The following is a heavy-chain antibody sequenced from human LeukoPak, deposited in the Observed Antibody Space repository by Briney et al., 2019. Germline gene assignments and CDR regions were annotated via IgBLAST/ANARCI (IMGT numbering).Heavy chain of an antibody. CDR3: ARVDYYGDYPDY. Sequence: GASVKVSCKASGYTFISYYMHWVRQAPGQGVEWMGIINPSGGSTSYAQKFQGRGTMTRDTSTNTVYMEVSRLRSEDTAVYYCARVDYYGDYPDYWGQGTLVTVSS. J-gene: IGHJ4*02. CDR2: INPSGGST. V-gene: IGHV1-46*01. CDR1: GYTFISYY. D-gene: IGHD4-17*01.